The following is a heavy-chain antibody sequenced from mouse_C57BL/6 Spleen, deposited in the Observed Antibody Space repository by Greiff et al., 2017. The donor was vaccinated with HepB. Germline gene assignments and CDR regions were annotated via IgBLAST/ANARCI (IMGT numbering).Heavy chain of an antibody. J-gene: IGHJ4*01. CDR2: INPNNGGT. CDR3: ARGYYGSSYKAMDY. CDR1: GYTFTDYN. D-gene: IGHD1-1*01. Sequence: EVKLQESGPELVKPGASVKIPCKASGYTFTDYNMDWVKQSHGKSLEWIGDINPNNGGTIYNQKFKGKATLTVDKSSSTAYMELRSLTSEDTAVYYCARGYYGSSYKAMDYWGQGTSVTVSS. V-gene: IGHV1-18*01.